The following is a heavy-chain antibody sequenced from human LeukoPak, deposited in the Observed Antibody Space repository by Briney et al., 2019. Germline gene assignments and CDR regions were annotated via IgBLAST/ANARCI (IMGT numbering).Heavy chain of an antibody. CDR1: GFTFSDYY. V-gene: IGHV3-11*04. CDR3: ARDYYYYYMDV. J-gene: IGHJ6*03. Sequence: GGSLRLSCAASGFTFSDYYMSWIRQAPGKGLEWVSYISSSGRTIYYADSVKGRFTISRDNAKNSLYLQMNSLRAEDTAVYYCARDYYYYYMDVWGKGTTVTISS. CDR2: ISSSGRTI.